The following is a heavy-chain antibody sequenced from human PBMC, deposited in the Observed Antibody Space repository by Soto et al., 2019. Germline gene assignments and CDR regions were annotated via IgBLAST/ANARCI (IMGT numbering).Heavy chain of an antibody. CDR2: INQDGSDK. V-gene: IGHV3-7*01. Sequence: EVQLVESGGGLVQPGGSLRLSCAVSGLTFSSYWMTWVGQAPGKGLEWVANINQDGSDKYYVNSVKGRFTISRDNAKNSLYLQMNSLRAEDTAIYYYTRPLGYCSGGSCFPFDYWGQGTLVTVSS. D-gene: IGHD2-15*01. CDR1: GLTFSSYW. CDR3: TRPLGYCSGGSCFPFDY. J-gene: IGHJ4*02.